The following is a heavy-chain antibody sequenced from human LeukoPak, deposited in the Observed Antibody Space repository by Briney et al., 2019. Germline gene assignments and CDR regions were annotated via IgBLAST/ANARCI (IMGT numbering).Heavy chain of an antibody. Sequence: GGSLRLSCAASGFTFSSYAMHWVRQAPGKGLEWVAFIRYDGSNKYYADSVKGRFTISRDNAKNSLYLQMNSLRAEDTAVYYCARDRDIVVVVAATRGVSCYMDVWGKGTTVTVSS. D-gene: IGHD2-15*01. V-gene: IGHV3-30*02. CDR1: GFTFSSYA. CDR2: IRYDGSNK. CDR3: ARDRDIVVVVAATRGVSCYMDV. J-gene: IGHJ6*03.